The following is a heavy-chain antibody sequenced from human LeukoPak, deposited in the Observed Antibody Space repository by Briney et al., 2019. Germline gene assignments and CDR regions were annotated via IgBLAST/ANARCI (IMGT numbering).Heavy chain of an antibody. CDR1: GYTFTNYY. CDR3: AAVPYSSSWYGFDY. V-gene: IGHV1-46*01. CDR2: INPSGGTT. D-gene: IGHD6-13*01. Sequence: ASVKVSCKASGYTFTNYYMHWVRQAPGQGLEWMGIINPSGGTTTYAQNFQGRVTMTRDTSTTTAYMELSSLRSEDTAVYYCAAVPYSSSWYGFDYWGQGTLVTVSS. J-gene: IGHJ4*02.